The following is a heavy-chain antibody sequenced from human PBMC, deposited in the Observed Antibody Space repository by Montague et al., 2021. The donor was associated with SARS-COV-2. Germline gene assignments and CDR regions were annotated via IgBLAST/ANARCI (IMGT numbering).Heavy chain of an antibody. V-gene: IGHV4-34*01. CDR2: IDHSGNT. D-gene: IGHD3-3*01. CDR3: ARDQTVLEWIWYGMDV. Sequence: SETLSLTCAVYGGSFSTYYWAWIRQSPGKGLEWIGHIDHSGNTNYNPSXXSRVSMSVDTSSSQFSLYLTSVTAADAAVYYCARDQTVLEWIWYGMDVWGPGTTVTVSS. J-gene: IGHJ6*02. CDR1: GGSFSTYY.